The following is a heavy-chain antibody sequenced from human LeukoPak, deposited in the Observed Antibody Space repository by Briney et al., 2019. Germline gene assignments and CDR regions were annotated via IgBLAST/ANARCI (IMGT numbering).Heavy chain of an antibody. CDR2: ISSSSSYI. Sequence: GGSLRLSCAASGFTFSSYSMNWVRQAPGKGLEWVSSISSSSSYIYYADSVKGRFTISRDNAKNSLYLQMNSLRAEDTAVYYCARWDSRDYYYYLDVWGKGTTVTVSS. J-gene: IGHJ6*03. CDR3: ARWDSRDYYYYLDV. D-gene: IGHD6-13*01. CDR1: GFTFSSYS. V-gene: IGHV3-21*01.